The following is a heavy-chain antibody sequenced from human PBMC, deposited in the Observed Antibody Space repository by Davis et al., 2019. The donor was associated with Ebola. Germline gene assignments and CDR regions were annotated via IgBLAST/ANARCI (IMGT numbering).Heavy chain of an antibody. Sequence: SQTPSLTCSISGDSVPSHRAAWNWIRQSPSTGLEWLGRTYYRSKWYNDYAVSVKSRITINPDTSKNQFSLQLNSVTPEDTAVYYCARDRKTELELVLYYYYGMDVWGQGTTVTVSS. CDR1: GDSVPSHRAA. V-gene: IGHV6-1*01. CDR2: TYYRSKWYN. CDR3: ARDRKTELELVLYYYYGMDV. J-gene: IGHJ6*02. D-gene: IGHD1-7*01.